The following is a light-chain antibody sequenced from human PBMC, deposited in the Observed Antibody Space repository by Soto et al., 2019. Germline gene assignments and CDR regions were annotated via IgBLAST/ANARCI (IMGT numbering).Light chain of an antibody. V-gene: IGKV3-11*01. CDR2: DAS. J-gene: IGKJ3*01. CDR1: QSFSSY. Sequence: EIVLTQSPATLSLSPGERATLSCRASQSFSSYLAWYQQKPGQAPRLLIYDASNRATGIPARFSGSGSGTDFTLTISSLEPEDFAVYYCQHRGNRPGFTFGPGTKVDIK. CDR3: QHRGNRPGFT.